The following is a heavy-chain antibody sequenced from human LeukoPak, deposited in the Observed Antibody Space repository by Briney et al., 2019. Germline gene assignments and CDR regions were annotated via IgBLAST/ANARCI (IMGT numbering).Heavy chain of an antibody. Sequence: GGSLRLSCAASGFTFSSYAMHWVSQAPGKGLEWVAVISYDGSNKYYADSVKGRFTISRDNSKNTLYLQMNSLRAEDTAVYYCARGGRAAGNPRGGAFDIWGQGTMVTVSS. J-gene: IGHJ3*02. CDR1: GFTFSSYA. CDR3: ARGGRAAGNPRGGAFDI. D-gene: IGHD6-13*01. V-gene: IGHV3-30-3*01. CDR2: ISYDGSNK.